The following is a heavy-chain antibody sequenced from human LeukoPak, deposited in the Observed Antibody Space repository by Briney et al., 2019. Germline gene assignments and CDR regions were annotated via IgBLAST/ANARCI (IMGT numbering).Heavy chain of an antibody. CDR2: INRDGSEA. Sequence: GGSLRLSCAASGFSTSWMSWVRRAPGRGLEWVANINRDGSEAYYVDSVKGRFTISRDNAKNSLYLQMNSLRAEDTAVYYCAKGEAVVLDYWGQGTLVTVSS. D-gene: IGHD6-19*01. CDR1: GFSTSW. CDR3: AKGEAVVLDY. V-gene: IGHV3-7*01. J-gene: IGHJ4*02.